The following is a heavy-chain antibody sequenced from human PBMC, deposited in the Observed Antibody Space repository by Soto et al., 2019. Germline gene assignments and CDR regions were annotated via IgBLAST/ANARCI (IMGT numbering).Heavy chain of an antibody. Sequence: ASVKVSCKASGYTFTSYGISWVRQAPGQGLEWMGWISAYNGNTNYAQKLQGRVTMTTDTSTSTAYMELRSLRSDDTAVYYCARDLVYSSSWRGPGYYYGMDVWGQGITVTVSS. CDR3: ARDLVYSSSWRGPGYYYGMDV. CDR2: ISAYNGNT. CDR1: GYTFTSYG. J-gene: IGHJ6*02. D-gene: IGHD6-13*01. V-gene: IGHV1-18*04.